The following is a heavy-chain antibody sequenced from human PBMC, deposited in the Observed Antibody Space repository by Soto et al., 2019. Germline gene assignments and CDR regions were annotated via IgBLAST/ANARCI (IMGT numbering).Heavy chain of an antibody. CDR3: AKDMVNANSVWDPFDI. J-gene: IGHJ3*02. V-gene: IGHV3-23*01. CDR2: IGSVGGDT. Sequence: PGGSLRLSCAASGFTLRNFAMTWVRQAPGKRLEWVSTIGSVGGDTYYADSVKGRFTIYRDDSKNTLGLQMNSLRAEDTAIYFCAKDMVNANSVWDPFDIWGQGTMVT. CDR1: GFTLRNFA. D-gene: IGHD2-8*01.